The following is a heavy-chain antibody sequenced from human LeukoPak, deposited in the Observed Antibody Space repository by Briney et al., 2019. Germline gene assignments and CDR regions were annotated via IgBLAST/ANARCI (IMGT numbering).Heavy chain of an antibody. CDR1: GYTFSNYD. V-gene: IGHV1-18*01. Sequence: ASVKVSCKTSGYTFSNYDITWVRQAPGQGLEWMGWISANNGNTNYAQKFQGRVTMTTDTSTSTVYMELRSLRSDDTAVFYCARSGSHNYYYYGMDVWGQGTTVIVSS. J-gene: IGHJ6*02. CDR2: ISANNGNT. D-gene: IGHD1-26*01. CDR3: ARSGSHNYYYYGMDV.